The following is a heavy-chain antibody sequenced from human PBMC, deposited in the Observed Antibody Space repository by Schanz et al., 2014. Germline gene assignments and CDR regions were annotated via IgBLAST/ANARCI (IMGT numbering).Heavy chain of an antibody. CDR3: AKQIHYDILTVTRN. CDR1: GFTVSSDH. D-gene: IGHD3-9*01. CDR2: MSYDGSIK. Sequence: QVQLVESGGGVVQPGRSLRLSCVVSGFTVSSDHMSWVRQAPGKGLEWVAAMSYDGSIKYYGDSVKGRFTISRDNSKNTLYLQMNSLRAEDTAVYYCAKQIHYDILTVTRNWGQGTLVTVSS. J-gene: IGHJ4*02. V-gene: IGHV3-33*06.